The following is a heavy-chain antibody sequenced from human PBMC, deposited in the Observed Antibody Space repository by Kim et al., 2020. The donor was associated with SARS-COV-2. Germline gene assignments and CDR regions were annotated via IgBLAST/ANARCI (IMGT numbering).Heavy chain of an antibody. CDR3: AKVQIWGSGSQRYFDY. D-gene: IGHD3-10*01. V-gene: IGHV3-23*01. CDR1: GFTFSSYA. CDR2: ISGNTDTT. J-gene: IGHJ4*02. Sequence: GGSLRLSCAASGFTFSSYAMNWVRQAPGKGLEWVSLISGNTDTTYYADSVKGRFTISRDNSKNTLYLQMDSLRAEDTAVYYCAKVQIWGSGSQRYFDYWGQGTLVTVSS.